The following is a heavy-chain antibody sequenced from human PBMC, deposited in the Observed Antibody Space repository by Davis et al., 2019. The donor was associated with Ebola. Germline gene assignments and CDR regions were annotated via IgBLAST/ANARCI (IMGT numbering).Heavy chain of an antibody. V-gene: IGHV3-48*02. CDR2: ISSISSTI. CDR1: GFAFSLYS. D-gene: IGHD4-11*01. J-gene: IGHJ6*02. Sequence: PGGSLRLSCAASGFAFSLYSMNWVRQAPGKGLEWVSYISSISSTISYADSVKGRFTISRDNAKNSLYLQLNSLRDKDTGVYYCARDRNDYTSYHYFYGMDVWGQGTTVSVSS. CDR3: ARDRNDYTSYHYFYGMDV.